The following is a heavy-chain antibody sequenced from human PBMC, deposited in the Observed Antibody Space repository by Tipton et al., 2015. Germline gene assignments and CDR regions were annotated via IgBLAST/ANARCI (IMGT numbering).Heavy chain of an antibody. J-gene: IGHJ5*02. Sequence: TLSLTCAVSGGSISSINWWSWVRQPPGMGLEWIGEIYHSGSTNYNPSLKSRATISVQKSKNQFSLKLSSVTAADSAVYFCAKEVSDREVPGRRGWFDPWGPGTLVTVSS. CDR1: GGSISSINW. CDR2: IYHSGST. CDR3: AKEVSDREVPGRRGWFDP. D-gene: IGHD3-10*01. V-gene: IGHV4-4*01.